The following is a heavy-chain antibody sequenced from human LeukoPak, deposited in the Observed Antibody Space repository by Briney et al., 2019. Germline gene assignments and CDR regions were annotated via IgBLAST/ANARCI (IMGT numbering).Heavy chain of an antibody. CDR2: INPSGGST. J-gene: IGHJ4*02. Sequence: ASVKVSCKASGYTFTSYYMHWVRQAPGQGLEWMGIINPSGGSTSYAQKFQGRVTMTRDMSTSTVYMELSSLRSEDTAVYYCASFLYYDILTGSGGGFDYWGQGTLVTVSS. V-gene: IGHV1-46*01. CDR3: ASFLYYDILTGSGGGFDY. CDR1: GYTFTSYY. D-gene: IGHD3-9*01.